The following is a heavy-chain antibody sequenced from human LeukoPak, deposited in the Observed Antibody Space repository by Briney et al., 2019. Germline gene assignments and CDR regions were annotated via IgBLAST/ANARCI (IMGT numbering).Heavy chain of an antibody. J-gene: IGHJ4*02. V-gene: IGHV5-10-1*01. Sequence: GESLRISCKGSGYSFTSYWISWVRPLPGKGLEWMGRIDPSDSYTNYSPSFQGHVTISADKSISTAYLQWSSLKASDTAMYYCARQGLGDYYILTGYYGIDYWGQGTLVTVSS. D-gene: IGHD3-9*01. CDR2: IDPSDSYT. CDR1: GYSFTSYW. CDR3: ARQGLGDYYILTGYYGIDY.